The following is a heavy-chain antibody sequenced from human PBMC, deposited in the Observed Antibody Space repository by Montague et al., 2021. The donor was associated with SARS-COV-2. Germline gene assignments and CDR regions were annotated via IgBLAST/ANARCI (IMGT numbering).Heavy chain of an antibody. J-gene: IGHJ4*02. D-gene: IGHD3-22*01. CDR2: PQHGKKRYN. Sequence: CAISGDSVAELRRRSEEHTSELQSQFQLVCRPQHGKKRYNDYAVSVKSRITINPDTSKNQFSLQLNSVTAEDTAVCYCARELRRIIMIVDIRGFDYWGQGTLVTVSS. CDR1: GDSVAELRRR. V-gene: IGHV6-1*01. CDR3: ARELRRIIMIVDIRGFDY.